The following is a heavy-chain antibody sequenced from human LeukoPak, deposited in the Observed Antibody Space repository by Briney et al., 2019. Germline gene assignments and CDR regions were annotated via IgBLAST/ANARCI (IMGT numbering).Heavy chain of an antibody. Sequence: ASVKVSCKASGYTFTSYAMHWVRQAPGQRLEWMGWINAGNGNTKYSQEFQGRVTITRDKSTSTAYMELSSLRSEDTAVYYCARANYYDSSGYYPAFDYWGQGTLVTVSS. J-gene: IGHJ4*02. CDR1: GYTFTSYA. V-gene: IGHV1-3*03. CDR2: INAGNGNT. D-gene: IGHD3-22*01. CDR3: ARANYYDSSGYYPAFDY.